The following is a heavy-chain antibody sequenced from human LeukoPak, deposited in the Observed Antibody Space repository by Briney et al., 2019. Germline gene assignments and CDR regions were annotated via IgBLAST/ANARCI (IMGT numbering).Heavy chain of an antibody. CDR2: INHSGST. CDR1: GGSFSGYY. V-gene: IGHV4-34*01. CDR3: ARDLNYFDSSGYPLP. Sequence: SETLSLTCAVYGGSFSGYYWSWIRQPPGKGLEWIGEINHSGSTNYNPSFKSRVTISVDTSKNQFSLKLSSVTAADTAVYFCARDLNYFDSSGYPLPWGQGTLVTVSS. D-gene: IGHD3-22*01. J-gene: IGHJ5*02.